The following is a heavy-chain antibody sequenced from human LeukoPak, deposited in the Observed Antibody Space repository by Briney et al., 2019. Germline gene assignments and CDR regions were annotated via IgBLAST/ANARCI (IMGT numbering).Heavy chain of an antibody. V-gene: IGHV3-30*02. D-gene: IGHD3-22*01. CDR1: GFTFSSYG. J-gene: IGHJ4*02. Sequence: PGWSLRLSCGASGFTFSSYGMHWVRQAPGKGLEGVAFIRYDGSNKYYADSVKCRFNISRDNSKNKLYLQMNSLRAEDRAVYYCANDDYYDSSGSDYWGQGTLVTVSS. CDR3: ANDDYYDSSGSDY. CDR2: IRYDGSNK.